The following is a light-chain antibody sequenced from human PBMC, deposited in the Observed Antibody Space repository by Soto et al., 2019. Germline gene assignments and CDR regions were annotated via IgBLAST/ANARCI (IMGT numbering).Light chain of an antibody. V-gene: IGLV2-14*01. CDR3: SSYTRSNTRV. CDR1: SSDVGAYNY. CDR2: DVT. J-gene: IGLJ2*01. Sequence: QSVLTQPASVSGSPGQSITISCTGTSSDVGAYNYVSWYQQHPGKAPKLMIYDVTNRPSGVSNRFSGSKSGNTASLTISGLQAEDEADYYCSSYTRSNTRVFGGGTKLTVL.